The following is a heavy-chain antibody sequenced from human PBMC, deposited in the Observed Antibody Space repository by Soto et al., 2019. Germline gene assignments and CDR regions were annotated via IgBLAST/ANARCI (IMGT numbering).Heavy chain of an antibody. CDR3: ARGLYGDFVGYDH. J-gene: IGHJ4*02. CDR1: GFTFSSYY. CDR2: VSNDGSST. Sequence: EVQLVESGGGLVQPGGSLRLSCAASGFTFSSYYMHWVRQVPGKGLIWVSRVSNDGSSTNYADSFRGRFTVSRDNGKSTLYLQMNSLRAEDTAIYYCARGLYGDFVGYDHWGQGTLVTVSS. V-gene: IGHV3-74*01. D-gene: IGHD4-17*01.